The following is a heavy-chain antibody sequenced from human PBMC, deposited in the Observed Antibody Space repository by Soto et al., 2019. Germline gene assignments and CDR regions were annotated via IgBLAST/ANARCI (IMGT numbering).Heavy chain of an antibody. CDR3: ARRWIDYGDYFSLDY. V-gene: IGHV3-11*01. J-gene: IGHJ4*02. CDR1: GFTFSDYY. CDR2: ISSSGSTI. D-gene: IGHD4-17*01. Sequence: GGSLRLSCAASGFTFSDYYMSWIRQAPGKGLEWVSYISSSGSTIYYADSVKGRFTISRDNAKNSLYLQMNSLRAEDTAVYYCARRWIDYGDYFSLDYWGQGTLVTVSS.